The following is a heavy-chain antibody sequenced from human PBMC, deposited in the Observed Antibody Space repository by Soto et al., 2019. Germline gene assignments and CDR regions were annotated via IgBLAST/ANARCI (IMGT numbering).Heavy chain of an antibody. V-gene: IGHV1-8*01. CDR3: AKGTRDYSSSSAWFDP. CDR2: MNPNSGNT. CDR1: GYTFTSYD. D-gene: IGHD6-6*01. J-gene: IGHJ5*02. Sequence: GASVKVSCKASGYTFTSYDINWVRQATGQGLEWMGWMNPNSGNTGYAQNFQGRVTMTRNTSISTAYMELSSLKSEDTAVYYCAKGTRDYSSSSAWFDPWGQGTLVTVSS.